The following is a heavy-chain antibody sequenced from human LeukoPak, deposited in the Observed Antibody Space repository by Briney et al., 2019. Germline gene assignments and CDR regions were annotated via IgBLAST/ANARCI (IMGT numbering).Heavy chain of an antibody. V-gene: IGHV4-39*01. CDR2: IYYSGST. CDR1: GGSISSSSYY. Sequence: PSETLSLTCTVSGGSISSSSYYWGWIRQPPGKGLEWIGSIYYSGSTYYNPSLKSRVTISVDTSKNQFSLKLSSVTAADTAVYYCARRSSSLFDYWGQGTLVTVSS. CDR3: ARRSSSLFDY. D-gene: IGHD6-6*01. J-gene: IGHJ4*02.